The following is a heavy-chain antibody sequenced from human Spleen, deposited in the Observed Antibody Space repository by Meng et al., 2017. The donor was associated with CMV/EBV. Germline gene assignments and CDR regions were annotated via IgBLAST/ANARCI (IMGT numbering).Heavy chain of an antibody. J-gene: IGHJ5*01. CDR3: ARGRYIVVVPAAQASNWFDP. Sequence: GESLKISCAASGFTFSSYWMHWVRQAPGKGLVWVSRINSDGSSTSYADSVKGRFTISRDNAKNTLYLQMNSLRAEDTAVYYCARGRYIVVVPAAQASNWFDPWGQGTTVTVSS. V-gene: IGHV3-74*01. D-gene: IGHD2-2*01. CDR1: GFTFSSYW. CDR2: INSDGSST.